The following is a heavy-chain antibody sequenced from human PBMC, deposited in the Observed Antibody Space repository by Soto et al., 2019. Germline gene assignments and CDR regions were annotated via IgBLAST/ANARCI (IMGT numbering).Heavy chain of an antibody. V-gene: IGHV3-23*01. CDR3: AKVNRVAARYHDAFDI. Sequence: GGSLRLSCAASGFTFSSYAMSWVRQAPGKGLEWVSAISGSGGSTYYADSVKGRFTISRDNSKNTLYLQMNSLRAEDTAVYYCAKVNRVAARYHDAFDIWGQGTMVTVSS. J-gene: IGHJ3*02. CDR2: ISGSGGST. CDR1: GFTFSSYA. D-gene: IGHD6-6*01.